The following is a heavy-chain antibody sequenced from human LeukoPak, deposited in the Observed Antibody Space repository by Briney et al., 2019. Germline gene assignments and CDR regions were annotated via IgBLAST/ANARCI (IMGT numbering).Heavy chain of an antibody. V-gene: IGHV3-53*01. CDR2: IYSDNT. J-gene: IGHJ4*02. D-gene: IGHD4/OR15-4a*01. Sequence: GGSLRLSCAASGFTFSTYNMSWVRQAPGKGLEWVSFIYSDNTHYSDSVKGRFTISRDNSKNTLYLQMNSLRAEDTAVYYCARRAGAYSHPYDYWGQGTLVTVSS. CDR1: GFTFSTYN. CDR3: ARRAGAYSHPYDY.